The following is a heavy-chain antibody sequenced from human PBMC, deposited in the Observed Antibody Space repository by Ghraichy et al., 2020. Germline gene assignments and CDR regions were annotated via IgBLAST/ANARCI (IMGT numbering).Heavy chain of an antibody. V-gene: IGHV3-74*01. CDR3: VRDWYLRVS. J-gene: IGHJ4*02. Sequence: GGSLRLSCAASGFSFSNSWMHWVRQAPGKGLVWVSRIGNDGSVTRYADSVKGRFTISRDNAKNTLYLQMNSLTAEDTAMYYCVRDWYLRVSWGPGTLVTVSS. CDR1: GFSFSNSW. CDR2: IGNDGSVT. D-gene: IGHD5/OR15-5a*01.